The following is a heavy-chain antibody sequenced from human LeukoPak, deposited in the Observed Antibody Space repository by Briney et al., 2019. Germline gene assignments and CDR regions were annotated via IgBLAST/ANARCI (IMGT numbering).Heavy chain of an antibody. J-gene: IGHJ4*02. V-gene: IGHV3-30*02. CDR2: IWYDGRTK. Sequence: PGGSLRLSCAASGFTFSNYGMHWVRQAPGKGLEWVALIWYDGRTKFHADSVKGRFTISRDNAKNSLYLQMNSLRPDDTAFYYCAKVSVAVAGSFDYWGQGTLVTVSP. CDR3: AKVSVAVAGSFDY. CDR1: GFTFSNYG. D-gene: IGHD6-19*01.